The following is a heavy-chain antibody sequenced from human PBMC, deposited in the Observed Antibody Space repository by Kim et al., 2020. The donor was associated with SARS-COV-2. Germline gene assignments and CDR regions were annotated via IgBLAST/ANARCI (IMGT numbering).Heavy chain of an antibody. CDR3: ARSSLLDFDY. D-gene: IGHD3-16*02. J-gene: IGHJ4*02. Sequence: GGQNSAQKCQGRVTITRDTSISTVYLELTSLRSDDTAVYYCARSSLLDFDYWGQGTLVTVSS. CDR2: GGQ. V-gene: IGHV1-2*02.